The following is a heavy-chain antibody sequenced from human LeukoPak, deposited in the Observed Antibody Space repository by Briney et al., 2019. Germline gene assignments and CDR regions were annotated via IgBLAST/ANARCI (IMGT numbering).Heavy chain of an antibody. CDR2: ISYDGSNR. D-gene: IGHD2-2*03. Sequence: GGSLRPSCAASGFTFSSYAMHRVRQAPGKGLEWVAVISYDGSNRYYADSVKGRFTISRDNSKNTLYLQMNSLRAEDTAVYYCARDRLDRAAFDIWGQGTMVTVSS. V-gene: IGHV3-30-3*01. J-gene: IGHJ3*02. CDR1: GFTFSSYA. CDR3: ARDRLDRAAFDI.